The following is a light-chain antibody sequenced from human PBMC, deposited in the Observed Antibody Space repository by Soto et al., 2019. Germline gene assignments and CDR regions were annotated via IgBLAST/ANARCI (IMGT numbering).Light chain of an antibody. CDR2: GVS. CDR3: QQYGSTPLYT. J-gene: IGKJ2*01. CDR1: QSISSTY. V-gene: IGKV3-20*01. Sequence: EIVLTQSPGTLSLSPGERATLSCRASQSISSTYLAWYQQKPGQAPRLLMHGVSSRATGVPDRFSGSGSGTDFTLTISRLEPEDFGVYYCQQYGSTPLYTFGQGTKLEIK.